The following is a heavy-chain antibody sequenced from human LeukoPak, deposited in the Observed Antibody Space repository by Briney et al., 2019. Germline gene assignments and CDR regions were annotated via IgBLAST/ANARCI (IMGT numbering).Heavy chain of an antibody. D-gene: IGHD5-18*01. Sequence: GESLKISCKGFGYSFTGYWIAWVRQMPGKGLEWMGSIYPGDSDARYSPSFQGQVTISADKSINTAYLQWSGLKASDTAMYYCARLGTAVVARYFDYWGQGTLVTVSS. V-gene: IGHV5-51*01. J-gene: IGHJ4*02. CDR2: IYPGDSDA. CDR1: GYSFTGYW. CDR3: ARLGTAVVARYFDY.